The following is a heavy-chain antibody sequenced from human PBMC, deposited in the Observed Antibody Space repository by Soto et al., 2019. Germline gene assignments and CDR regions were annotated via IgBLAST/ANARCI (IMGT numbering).Heavy chain of an antibody. Sequence: EVQLVESGGGFVQPGGSLRLPCAASGFDFSNSWMHWVRQVPGKGLVWVSHINSDGSSTTYADSVKGRFTISRDNARTTVYLQLDSLRVEDTAVYYCARDKSYALAVWGQGTTVTVSS. J-gene: IGHJ6*02. V-gene: IGHV3-74*03. CDR1: GFDFSNSW. CDR3: ARDKSYALAV. D-gene: IGHD4-17*01. CDR2: INSDGSST.